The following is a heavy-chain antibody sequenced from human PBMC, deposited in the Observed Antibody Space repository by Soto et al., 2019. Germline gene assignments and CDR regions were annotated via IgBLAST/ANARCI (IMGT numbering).Heavy chain of an antibody. J-gene: IGHJ5*02. CDR2: IYHSGNT. V-gene: IGHV4-4*02. CDR1: GGTISSGNG. Sequence: QVQLQESGPGLVKPSETLSLTCAVSGGTISSGNGWSWVRQSPGKGLEWLGDIYHSGNTNYSPSLKSRVTISLDTSKNQFSLELSSLTAADTAVYYCARVTIYDILPGYPELYYFDPWGQGTLVTVSS. CDR3: ARVTIYDILPGYPELYYFDP. D-gene: IGHD3-9*01.